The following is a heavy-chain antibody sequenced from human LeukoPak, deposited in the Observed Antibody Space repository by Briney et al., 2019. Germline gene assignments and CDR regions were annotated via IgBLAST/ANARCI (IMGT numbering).Heavy chain of an antibody. CDR3: ARDQNGSYYVDTLDY. V-gene: IGHV4-39*07. J-gene: IGHJ4*02. Sequence: SETLSLTCTVSGGSISSSNSYWGWIRQPPGKGLEWIGSIYYSGSTYYNPSLKSRVTISVDTSKNQFSLKLSSVTAADTAVYYCARDQNGSYYVDTLDYWGQGTLVTVSS. D-gene: IGHD1-26*01. CDR2: IYYSGST. CDR1: GGSISSSNSY.